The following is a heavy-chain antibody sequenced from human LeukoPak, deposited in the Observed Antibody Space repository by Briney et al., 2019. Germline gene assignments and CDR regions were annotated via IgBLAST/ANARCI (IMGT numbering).Heavy chain of an antibody. V-gene: IGHV1-46*01. CDR1: GYTFTSHY. CDR2: INPSGGST. Sequence: ASVKVSCKASGYTFTSHYMHWVRQAPGQGLEWMAIINPSGGSTSYAQKFQGRVTMTRDISTSTVYMELSSLRSEDTAVYYCARAFLNIVVVTSYFDYWGQGTLVTVSS. J-gene: IGHJ4*02. CDR3: ARAFLNIVVVTSYFDY. D-gene: IGHD2-2*01.